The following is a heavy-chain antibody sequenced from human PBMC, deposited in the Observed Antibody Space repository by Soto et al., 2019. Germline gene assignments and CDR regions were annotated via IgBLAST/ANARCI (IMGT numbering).Heavy chain of an antibody. CDR2: IYYSGST. D-gene: IGHD3-22*01. V-gene: IGHV4-39*01. Sequence: SETLSLTCTVSGGSISSSSYYWGWLRQPPVKWLVWIGSIYYSGSTYYNPSLKSRVTISVDTSKNQFSLKLSSVTAADTAVYYCARITYYYDSSGYYRPVYFDYWGQGTLVTVSS. CDR3: ARITYYYDSSGYYRPVYFDY. J-gene: IGHJ4*02. CDR1: GGSISSSSYY.